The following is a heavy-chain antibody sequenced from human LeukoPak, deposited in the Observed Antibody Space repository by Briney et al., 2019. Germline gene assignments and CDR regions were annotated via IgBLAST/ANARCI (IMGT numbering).Heavy chain of an antibody. J-gene: IGHJ4*02. CDR1: GGSISSGSYY. CDR3: ARGDGGTKDY. D-gene: IGHD4-23*01. CDR2: IYTSGST. Sequence: SETLSLTCTVSGGSISSGSYYWSWIRQPAGKGLEWIGRIYTSGSTNYNPSLKSRVTISVDTSKNQFSLKLSSVTAADTAVYYCARGDGGTKDYWGQGTLVTVSS. V-gene: IGHV4-61*02.